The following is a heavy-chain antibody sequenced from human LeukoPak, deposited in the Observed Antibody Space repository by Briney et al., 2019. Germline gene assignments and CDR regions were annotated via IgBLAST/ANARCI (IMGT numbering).Heavy chain of an antibody. V-gene: IGHV3-9*01. Sequence: PGGSLRPSCAASGFTFSSYSMNWVRQAPGKGLEWVSGISWNSGSIGYADSVKGRFTISRDNAKNSLYLQMNSLRAEDTALYYCAKGASGWYEVVWFDSWGQGTLVTVSS. CDR2: ISWNSGSI. CDR1: GFTFSSYS. CDR3: AKGASGWYEVVWFDS. J-gene: IGHJ5*01. D-gene: IGHD6-19*01.